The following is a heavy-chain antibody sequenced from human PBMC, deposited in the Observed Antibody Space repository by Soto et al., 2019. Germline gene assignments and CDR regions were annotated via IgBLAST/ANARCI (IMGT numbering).Heavy chain of an antibody. Sequence: ETLSLTCTVSGGSIISSSYYFFCIRQPPWKGLEWIGSIYYSGSTYYNPSLKSRVTISVDTSKNQFSLKLSSVTAADTAVYYCARRRRYDFNWFDPWGQGTLVTVSS. CDR3: ARRRRYDFNWFDP. CDR2: IYYSGST. D-gene: IGHD3-3*01. V-gene: IGHV4-39*01. J-gene: IGHJ5*02. CDR1: GGSIISSSYY.